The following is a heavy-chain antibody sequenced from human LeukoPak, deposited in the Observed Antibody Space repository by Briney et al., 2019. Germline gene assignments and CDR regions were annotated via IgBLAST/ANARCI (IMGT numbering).Heavy chain of an antibody. D-gene: IGHD6-19*01. CDR1: GFTFDDYA. V-gene: IGHV3-21*01. Sequence: GGSLRLSCTASGFTFDDYALTWVRQAPGKGLEWVSSISSSSSYIYYADSVEGRFTISRDNAKNSLYLQMNSLRAEDTAVYYCAREASDWNYYYYLDVWGKGTTVTISS. CDR3: AREASDWNYYYYLDV. CDR2: ISSSSSYI. J-gene: IGHJ6*03.